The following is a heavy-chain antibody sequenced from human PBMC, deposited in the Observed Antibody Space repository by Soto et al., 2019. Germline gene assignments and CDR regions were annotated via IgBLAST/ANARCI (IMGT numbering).Heavy chain of an antibody. V-gene: IGHV3-30*03. Sequence: GGSLRLSCAASGFTFSTYGMHWVRQAPGKGLGWVALISHDGSNKHYADSVRGRFTISRDNSKNTLYLQMSSLRAEDTAVYFCARALGQYYDFWSGYPWGQGTLVTV. CDR1: GFTFSTYG. J-gene: IGHJ5*02. CDR2: ISHDGSNK. D-gene: IGHD3-3*01. CDR3: ARALGQYYDFWSGYP.